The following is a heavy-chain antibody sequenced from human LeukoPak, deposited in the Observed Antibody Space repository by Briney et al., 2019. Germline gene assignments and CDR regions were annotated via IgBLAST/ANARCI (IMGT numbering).Heavy chain of an antibody. CDR1: GFTFSNAW. V-gene: IGHV3-15*01. D-gene: IGHD7-27*01. J-gene: IGHJ4*02. CDR3: TTGNWGSFSY. CDR2: IKSKTDGGTT. Sequence: GGSLRLSCAASGFTFSNAWMNWVRQAPGKGLEWVGRIKSKTDGGTTDYAAPVKGRFTISRDDSRHTLYLQVNSLKTEDIAVYYCTTGNWGSFSYWGQGTLVTVSS.